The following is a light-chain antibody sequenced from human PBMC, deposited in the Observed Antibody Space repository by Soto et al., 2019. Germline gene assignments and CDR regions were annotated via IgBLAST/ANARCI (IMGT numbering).Light chain of an antibody. CDR3: QQYGSSRFT. CDR2: KAS. V-gene: IGKV1-5*03. J-gene: IGKJ3*01. CDR1: QSFSSW. Sequence: DIQMTQSPSTLSAFVGDRVTITCRASQSFSSWLAWYQQKPGKAPNLLIYKASSLESGVPSRFSGSGSGTEFTLTISSLQPDDFAVYYCQQYGSSRFTFGPGTKVDIK.